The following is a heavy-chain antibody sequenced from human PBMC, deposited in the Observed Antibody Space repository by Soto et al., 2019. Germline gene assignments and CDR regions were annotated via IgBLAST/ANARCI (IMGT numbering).Heavy chain of an antibody. CDR3: ARIASAGRGWDV. V-gene: IGHV3-7*01. Sequence: EVQLVESGGGLVQPGGSLRLSCAASGFTFSSYWMSWVRQAPVKGLEWVGNIKQDGSEKNYVDFVKGRFTISRDNAKNSLYLQMNSLRAEDRAVYYCARIASAGRGWDVWGQGTTVVVSS. J-gene: IGHJ6*02. CDR2: IKQDGSEK. D-gene: IGHD6-13*01. CDR1: GFTFSSYW.